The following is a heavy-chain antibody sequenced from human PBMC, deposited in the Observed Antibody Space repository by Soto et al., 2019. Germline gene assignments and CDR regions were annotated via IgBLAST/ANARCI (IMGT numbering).Heavy chain of an antibody. Sequence: PVGSLRFSCAAARFPFSTYGMHSIRQAPAKGLEWVAVISSDGVVKYSADSVQGQFTISRVNSKNTLYLLLAGLRTKERAVYFCAIDGRYNYASDAFDLWGHGTMVTV. D-gene: IGHD5-18*01. CDR1: RFPFSTYG. J-gene: IGHJ3*01. CDR3: AIDGRYNYASDAFDL. CDR2: ISSDGVVK. V-gene: IGHV3-30*03.